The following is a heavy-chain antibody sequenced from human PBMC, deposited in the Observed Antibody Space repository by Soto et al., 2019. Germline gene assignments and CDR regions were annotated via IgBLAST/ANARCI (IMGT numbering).Heavy chain of an antibody. CDR2: IYYSGST. V-gene: IGHV4-31*03. CDR1: GGSISSGGYY. Sequence: SETLSLTCTVSGGSISSGGYYWSWIRQHPGKGLEWIGYIYYSGSTYYNPSLKSRVTISVDTSKNQFSLKLSSVTAADTAVYYCARTVRGGIQLLYGYFDYWGQGTLVTVSS. D-gene: IGHD5-18*01. CDR3: ARTVRGGIQLLYGYFDY. J-gene: IGHJ4*02.